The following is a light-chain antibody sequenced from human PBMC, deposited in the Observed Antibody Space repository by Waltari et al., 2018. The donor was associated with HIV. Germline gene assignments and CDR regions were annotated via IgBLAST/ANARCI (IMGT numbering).Light chain of an antibody. CDR1: QSVSSSY. CDR2: GAS. Sequence: EIVLTQSPGTLSLSPGERATLSCRASQSVSSSYLAWYQQKPGQAPSLLIYGASSRATGIPDRFSGSGSGTDFTLTISRLEPEDFAVYYCQQYGSSPRTFGQGTRWKSN. CDR3: QQYGSSPRT. J-gene: IGKJ1*01. V-gene: IGKV3-20*01.